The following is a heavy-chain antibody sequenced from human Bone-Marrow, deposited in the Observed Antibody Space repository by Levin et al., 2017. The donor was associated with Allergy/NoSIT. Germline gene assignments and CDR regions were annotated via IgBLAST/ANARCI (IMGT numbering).Heavy chain of an antibody. D-gene: IGHD3-10*01. CDR3: ARSGAAGAVGEDY. J-gene: IGHJ4*02. CDR1: GGSFSGYY. CDR2: INHSGST. Sequence: SETLSLTCAVYGGSFSGYYWSWIRQPPGKGLEWIGEINHSGSTNYNPSLKSRVTISVDTSKNQFSLKLSSVTAADTAVYYCARSGAAGAVGEDYWGQGTLVTVSS. V-gene: IGHV4-34*01.